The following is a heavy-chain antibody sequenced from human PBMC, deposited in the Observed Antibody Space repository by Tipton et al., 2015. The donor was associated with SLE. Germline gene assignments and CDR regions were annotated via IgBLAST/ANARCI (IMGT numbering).Heavy chain of an antibody. CDR3: ATDTIFRVVSFFDS. D-gene: IGHD3-3*01. CDR2: ISDVGST. V-gene: IGHV4-39*07. Sequence: LRLSCTVSGDSISSTTYHWGWIRQPPGKGLEWIGSISDVGSTYSNPSLKSRVTISVDTSKNQFSPRLTSMTAADTAVYYCATDTIFRVVSFFDSWGQGTLVTVSS. J-gene: IGHJ4*02. CDR1: GDSISSTTYH.